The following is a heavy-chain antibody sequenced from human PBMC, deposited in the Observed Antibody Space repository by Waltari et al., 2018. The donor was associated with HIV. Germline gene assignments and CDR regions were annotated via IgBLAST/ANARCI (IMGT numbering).Heavy chain of an antibody. V-gene: IGHV3-7*03. D-gene: IGHD2-15*01. J-gene: IGHJ4*02. Sequence: LVQSGGAEVQEGGSLVLSCSGSGFDFWRFTLNWVRQTPRRGLEWVASLRRDTYEANYLASVRGRFIISRDNAKSSAYLEMSSLRVEDTATYYCVRDDPGYVAIDYWGQGSQVVVS. CDR1: GFDFWRFT. CDR3: VRDDPGYVAIDY. CDR2: LRRDTYEA.